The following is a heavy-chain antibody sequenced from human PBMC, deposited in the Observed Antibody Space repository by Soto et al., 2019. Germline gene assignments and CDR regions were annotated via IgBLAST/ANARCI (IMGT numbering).Heavy chain of an antibody. V-gene: IGHV1-69*13. CDR2: IIPLLNTR. CDR3: ARNRYYSDQNAYFHRLEH. Sequence: SLKVSCKASGDTFSTYGITWVRQAPGQGLEWVGGIIPLLNTRNSAQKLQGRVTISVDESANTAYMELISLKSDDTAVYLCARNRYYSDQNAYFHRLEHCGQGPRVSVS. J-gene: IGHJ4*02. D-gene: IGHD3-22*01. CDR1: GDTFSTYG.